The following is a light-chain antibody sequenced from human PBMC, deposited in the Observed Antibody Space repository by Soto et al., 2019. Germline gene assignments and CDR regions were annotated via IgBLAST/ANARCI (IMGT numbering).Light chain of an antibody. J-gene: IGLJ3*02. CDR3: SSSTRSNTLV. CDR1: KNDIGSSDY. Sequence: QSALTQPASLSASPGQSITISCTGGKNDIGSSDYVSWYQQHPGKAPKLIIYGVSNRPSGTSDRFSGSKSGNTASLTISGLQADDEADYYCSSSTRSNTLVFGGGTKLTVL. CDR2: GVS. V-gene: IGLV2-14*01.